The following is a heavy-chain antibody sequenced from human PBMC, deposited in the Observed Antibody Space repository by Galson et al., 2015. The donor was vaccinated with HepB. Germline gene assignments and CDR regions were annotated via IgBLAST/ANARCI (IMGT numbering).Heavy chain of an antibody. V-gene: IGHV1-46*01. CDR1: GYKFTSYY. D-gene: IGHD3-10*01. CDR3: ARGVLLWDGPDY. Sequence: LVKVSCKASGYKFTSYYMHWVRQAPGQGLEWMGIINPSGGSTDYAQKFRGRLTMTRDTSTSTVFMELSSLRSEDTAVYHCARGVLLWDGPDYWGQGTLVTVSS. J-gene: IGHJ4*02. CDR2: INPSGGST.